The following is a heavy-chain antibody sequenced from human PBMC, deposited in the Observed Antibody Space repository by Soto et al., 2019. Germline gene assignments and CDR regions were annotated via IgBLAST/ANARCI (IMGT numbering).Heavy chain of an antibody. CDR3: VNLPSFYDIPGDY. V-gene: IGHV3-64D*06. Sequence: GWSLRLSCSASGFTFSSYAMHLVRQAPGKGLEYVSAISSNGGSTYYADSVKGRFTISRDNSKNTLYLQMSSLRAEDTAVYYCVNLPSFYDIPGDYWGEGTLVTVSS. CDR1: GFTFSSYA. D-gene: IGHD3-9*01. J-gene: IGHJ4*02. CDR2: ISSNGGST.